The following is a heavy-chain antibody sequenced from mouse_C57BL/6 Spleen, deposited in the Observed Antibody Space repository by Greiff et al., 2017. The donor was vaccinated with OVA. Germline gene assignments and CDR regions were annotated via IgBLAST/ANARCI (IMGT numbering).Heavy chain of an antibody. J-gene: IGHJ2*01. Sequence: QVHVKHPGAELVKPGASVKVSCKASGYTFTSYWMHWVKQRPGQGLEWIGRIHPSDSDTNYNQKFKGKATLTVDKSSSTAYMQLSSLTSEDSAVYYCAIDDDYDPFGYWGQGTTLTVSS. CDR2: IHPSDSDT. CDR1: GYTFTSYW. D-gene: IGHD2-4*01. V-gene: IGHV1-74*01. CDR3: AIDDDYDPFGY.